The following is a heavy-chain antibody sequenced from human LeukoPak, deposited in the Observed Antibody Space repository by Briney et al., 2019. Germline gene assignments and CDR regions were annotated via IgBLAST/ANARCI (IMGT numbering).Heavy chain of an antibody. CDR2: INHSGSI. J-gene: IGHJ4*02. V-gene: IGHV4-34*01. Sequence: PSETLSLTCAVYGGSFSGYYWSWIRQPPGKGLEWIGEINHSGSINYNPSLKSRVTISVDTSKNQFSLKLSSVTAADTAVYYCAILFGGYWGQGTLVTVSS. D-gene: IGHD3-10*01. CDR1: GGSFSGYY. CDR3: AILFGGY.